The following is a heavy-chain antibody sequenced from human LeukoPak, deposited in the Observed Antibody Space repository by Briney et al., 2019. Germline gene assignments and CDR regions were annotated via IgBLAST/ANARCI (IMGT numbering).Heavy chain of an antibody. Sequence: GGSLRLSCATSGFTFSSYGMNWVRQAPGKGLEWVSHNTGRGRTYYADSVKGRFTISRDNSKNTLYLQMNSLRAEDTAVYYCASRDPCSGGTCYGLGYWGREPWPPSPQ. CDR1: GFTFSSYG. D-gene: IGHD2-15*01. CDR2: NTGRGRT. V-gene: IGHV3-23*01. J-gene: IGHJ4*02. CDR3: ASRDPCSGGTCYGLGY.